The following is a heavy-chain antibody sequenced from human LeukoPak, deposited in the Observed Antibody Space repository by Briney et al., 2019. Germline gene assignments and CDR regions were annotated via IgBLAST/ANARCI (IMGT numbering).Heavy chain of an antibody. V-gene: IGHV4-4*07. CDR2: IYTSGST. D-gene: IGHD2-2*01. Sequence: SETLSLTCTVSGGSISSYYWSWIRQPAGKGLEWIGRIYTSGSTNYNPSLKSRVTMSVDTSKNQFSLKLSSVTAADTAVYHCARGRTGYQLLPTKKNYDYYYMDAWGKGTTVTVSS. CDR3: ARGRTGYQLLPTKKNYDYYYMDA. J-gene: IGHJ6*03. CDR1: GGSISSYY.